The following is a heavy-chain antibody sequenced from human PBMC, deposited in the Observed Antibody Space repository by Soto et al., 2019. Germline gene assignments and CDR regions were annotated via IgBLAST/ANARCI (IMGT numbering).Heavy chain of an antibody. CDR1: GGSFSGYY. CDR3: ARGRRKRAGYCSGGSCSPFHYHGMDV. V-gene: IGHV4-34*01. D-gene: IGHD2-15*01. J-gene: IGHJ6*02. Sequence: SETLSLTCAVYGGSFSGYYWSWIRQPPGKGLEWIGEINHSGSTNYNPSLKSRVTISVDTSKNQFSLKLSSVTAADTAVYYCARGRRKRAGYCSGGSCSPFHYHGMDVWGQGTTVTVSS. CDR2: INHSGST.